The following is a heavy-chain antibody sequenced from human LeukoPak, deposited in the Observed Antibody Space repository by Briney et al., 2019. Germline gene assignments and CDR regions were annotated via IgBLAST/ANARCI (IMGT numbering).Heavy chain of an antibody. CDR2: ISKSGDHT. D-gene: IGHD3-16*01. V-gene: IGHV3-23*01. CDR3: ATSWGPDTSAFRWGRDGMDV. Sequence: GGSLRLSCAVSGSTFNNYAMSWVRQAPGKGLEWVSAISKSGDHTYYAASAKGRFTIYRDNSKNMQYLLMNSLRAEDTAVYYCATSWGPDTSAFRWGRDGMDVWGQGTTVIVS. J-gene: IGHJ6*02. CDR1: GSTFNNYA.